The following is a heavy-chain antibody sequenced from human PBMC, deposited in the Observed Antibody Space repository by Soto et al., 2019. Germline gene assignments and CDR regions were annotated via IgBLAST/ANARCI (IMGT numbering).Heavy chain of an antibody. V-gene: IGHV3-23*01. CDR1: GFTFSSYA. CDR2: ISGSGGST. D-gene: IGHD3-3*01. J-gene: IGHJ3*02. Sequence: EVQLLESGGGLVQPGGSLRLSCAASGFTFSSYAMSWVRQAPGKGLEWVSVISGSGGSTYYGDSVKGRFTISRDNSNNTLYLQMNSLRAEDTALYYCAKDNYDFWSGYITAFDIWGQGTMVTVSS. CDR3: AKDNYDFWSGYITAFDI.